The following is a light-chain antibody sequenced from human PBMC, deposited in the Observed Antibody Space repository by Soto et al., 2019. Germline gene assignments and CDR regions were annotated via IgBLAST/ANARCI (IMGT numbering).Light chain of an antibody. CDR1: SSNIGAGYD. CDR2: ANT. CDR3: QSYDSSLKNSV. Sequence: QSVLTQSPPVSGAPGQRVTISCTGSSSNIGAGYDVHWYQQFPGTAPKLLIYANTNRPSGVPDRFSGSKSGTSASLAITGLQPEDEADYYCQSYDSSLKNSVFGGGTKPTVL. J-gene: IGLJ3*02. V-gene: IGLV1-40*01.